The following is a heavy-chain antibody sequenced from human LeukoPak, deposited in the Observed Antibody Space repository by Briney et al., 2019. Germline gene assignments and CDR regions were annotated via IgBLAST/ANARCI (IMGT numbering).Heavy chain of an antibody. Sequence: GGSLRLSCAASGFTFSSYWMSWVRQAPGKGLEWVANIKQDGSEKYYVDSVKGRFTISRDNAKNSLYLQMNSLRAEDTAVYYCARARDGYNWGAFDIWGQGTMVTVSS. CDR3: ARARDGYNWGAFDI. CDR2: IKQDGSEK. V-gene: IGHV3-7*01. D-gene: IGHD5-24*01. J-gene: IGHJ3*02. CDR1: GFTFSSYW.